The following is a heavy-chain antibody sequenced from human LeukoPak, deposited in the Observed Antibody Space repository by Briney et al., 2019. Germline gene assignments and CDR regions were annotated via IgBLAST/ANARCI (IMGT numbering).Heavy chain of an antibody. D-gene: IGHD2-2*02. J-gene: IGHJ4*02. CDR1: GFTFSSYA. CDR2: ISYDGSNK. V-gene: IGHV3-30-3*01. Sequence: PGGPLRLSCAASGFTFSSYAMHWVRRAPGKGLGGGAVISYDGSNKYYADSVKGRFTISRDNSKNTLYLQINSLRAEDTAVYYCARGQVPAAILEGFDYWGQGTLVTVSS. CDR3: ARGQVPAAILEGFDY.